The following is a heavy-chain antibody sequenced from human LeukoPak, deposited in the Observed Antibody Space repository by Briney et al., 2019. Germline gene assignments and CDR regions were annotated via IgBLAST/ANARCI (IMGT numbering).Heavy chain of an antibody. Sequence: ASVKVSCKASGYSSTSYYMYWVRQAPGQGLEWMGIINPSDGSTSYAQKFQGRVTMTRDMSTSTVYMEVSSLRSEDTAVYYCARGASRELVDYWGQGTLVTVSS. CDR3: ARGASRELVDY. V-gene: IGHV1-46*01. J-gene: IGHJ4*02. CDR2: INPSDGST. D-gene: IGHD3-10*01. CDR1: GYSSTSYY.